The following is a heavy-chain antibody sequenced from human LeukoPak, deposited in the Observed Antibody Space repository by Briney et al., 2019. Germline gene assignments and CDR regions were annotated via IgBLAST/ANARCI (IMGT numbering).Heavy chain of an antibody. Sequence: SETLSLTCAVYGGSFSGYYWSWIRQPPGKGLEWIGEINHSGSTNYNPSLKSRVTISVDTSKNQFSLKLSSVTAADTAVYYCARHRGIAARRGVGYWGQGTLVTVSS. V-gene: IGHV4-34*01. CDR3: ARHRGIAARRGVGY. CDR2: INHSGST. D-gene: IGHD6-6*01. J-gene: IGHJ4*02. CDR1: GGSFSGYY.